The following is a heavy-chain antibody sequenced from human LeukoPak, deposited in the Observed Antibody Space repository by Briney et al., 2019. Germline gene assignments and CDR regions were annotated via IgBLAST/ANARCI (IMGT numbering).Heavy chain of an antibody. D-gene: IGHD3-10*01. V-gene: IGHV4-34*01. CDR3: ARGRMGSGGFDY. J-gene: IGHJ4*02. CDR1: GGSFSGYY. CDR2: INHSEST. Sequence: SDTLSLTCVVYGGSFSGYYLSWIRQPPGKGLEWIGEINHSESTNHNPSLKSRVPISVDTSKNQFSLKLSSVTAADRAVYYCARGRMGSGGFDYWGQGTLVTVSS.